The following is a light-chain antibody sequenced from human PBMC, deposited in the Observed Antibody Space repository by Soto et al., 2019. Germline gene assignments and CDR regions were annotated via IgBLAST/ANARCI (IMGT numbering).Light chain of an antibody. CDR3: QQFNNYPIT. Sequence: MQLTHDPSSLTPSVGDRITFARRACQGISIALGWYPQKTGKGPKXLIYDASSLESGVPSRFSGSGSGTDFTLTISSLQPEDFETYYCQQFNNYPITFGQGTRLEI. CDR1: QGISIA. CDR2: DAS. J-gene: IGKJ5*01. V-gene: IGKV1D-13*01.